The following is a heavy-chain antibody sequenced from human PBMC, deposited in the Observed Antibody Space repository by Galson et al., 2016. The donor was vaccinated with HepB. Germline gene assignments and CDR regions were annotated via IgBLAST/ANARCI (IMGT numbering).Heavy chain of an antibody. J-gene: IGHJ4*02. Sequence: SLRLSCAASGFTFSTYAMSWVRQAPGKGLEWVSAISNSGSTTYYADSVKGRFTISRDNSKNTLYLQMNSLRVEDTALYYCAKEFVAHGGVVGDYWGQGTLVTVSS. V-gene: IGHV3-23*01. CDR1: GFTFSTYA. CDR3: AKEFVAHGGVVGDY. CDR2: ISNSGSTT. D-gene: IGHD2-21*01.